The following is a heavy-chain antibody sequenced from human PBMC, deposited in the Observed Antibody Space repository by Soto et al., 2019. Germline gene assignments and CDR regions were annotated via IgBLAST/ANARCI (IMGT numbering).Heavy chain of an antibody. D-gene: IGHD3-9*01. V-gene: IGHV3-21*01. J-gene: IGHJ4*02. CDR1: LFSFSAYT. CDR2: ITRSGNSM. Sequence: PGGSLRLSCAASLFSFSAYTMNWVRQAPGKGLEWVASITRSGNSMRYADSVKGRFTISRDNAMNSLFLQMDNLRAEDTALYYCARGIPNFDPGPVDSWGQGTLVTVSS. CDR3: ARGIPNFDPGPVDS.